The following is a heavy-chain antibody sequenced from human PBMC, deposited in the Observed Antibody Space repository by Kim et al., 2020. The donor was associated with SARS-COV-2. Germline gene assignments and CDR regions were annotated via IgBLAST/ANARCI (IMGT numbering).Heavy chain of an antibody. CDR3: AKDQMGGSYDFWKIRVGYFQH. CDR2: ISGSGGST. CDR1: GFTFSSYA. D-gene: IGHD3-3*01. V-gene: IGHV3-23*01. Sequence: GGSLRLSCAASGFTFSSYAMSWVRQAPGKGLEWVSAISGSGGSTYYADSVKGRFTISRDNSKNTLYLQMNSLRAEDTAVYYCAKDQMGGSYDFWKIRVGYFQHWGQGTLVTVSS. J-gene: IGHJ1*01.